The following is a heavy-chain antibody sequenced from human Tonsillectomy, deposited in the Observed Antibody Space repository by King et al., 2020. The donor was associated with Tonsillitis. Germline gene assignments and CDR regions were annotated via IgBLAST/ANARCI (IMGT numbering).Heavy chain of an antibody. J-gene: IGHJ5*02. CDR2: IRGSGGST. V-gene: IGHV3-23*04. CDR1: GFTFSSYA. D-gene: IGHD3-10*01. CDR3: AKSLGGISGWFDP. Sequence: VQLVESGGGLVHPGGSLRLSCAASGFTFSSYAMSWVRQAPGKGLEWVSAIRGSGGSTYYADSVKGRFTISRDSSKNTLYLQMNSLRAEDTAVYYCAKSLGGISGWFDPWGQGTLVTVSS.